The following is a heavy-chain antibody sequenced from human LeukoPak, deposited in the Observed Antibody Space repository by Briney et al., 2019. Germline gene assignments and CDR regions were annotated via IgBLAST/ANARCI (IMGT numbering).Heavy chain of an antibody. D-gene: IGHD2-2*01. Sequence: ASVKVSCKASGYTFTVYYMHWVRQAPGQGLEWMGWINPNSGGTNYAQKFQGRVTMTRDTSISTAYMELSRLRSDDTAVYYCARSEIVVVPAAIWEHWFDPWGQGTLVTVSS. CDR1: GYTFTVYY. V-gene: IGHV1-2*02. J-gene: IGHJ5*02. CDR2: INPNSGGT. CDR3: ARSEIVVVPAAIWEHWFDP.